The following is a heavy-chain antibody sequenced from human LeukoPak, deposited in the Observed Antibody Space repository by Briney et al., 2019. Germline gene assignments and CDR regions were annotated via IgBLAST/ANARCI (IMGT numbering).Heavy chain of an antibody. J-gene: IGHJ6*03. CDR2: IKQDGSEK. CDR3: ARDSSEYYYYYYMDV. Sequence: GGFLRLSCAASGFTFSSYWMSWVRQAPGKGLEWVANIKQDGSEKYYVDSVKGRFTISRDNAKNSLYLQMNSLRAEDTAVYYCARDSSEYYYYYYMDVWGKGTTVTVSS. D-gene: IGHD2/OR15-2a*01. CDR1: GFTFSSYW. V-gene: IGHV3-7*01.